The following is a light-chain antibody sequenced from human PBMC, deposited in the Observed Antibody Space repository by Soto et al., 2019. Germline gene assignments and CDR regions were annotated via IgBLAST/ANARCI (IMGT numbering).Light chain of an antibody. CDR2: KAS. V-gene: IGKV1-5*03. CDR1: ESISSW. Sequence: IQMTQSPSTLSASVADRVTITCRASESISSWLAWYQQKPGKAPKLLIYKASTLKSGVPSRFSGSGSGTEFTLTISSLQPDDFATYYCQHYNSYSEAFGQGTKV. J-gene: IGKJ1*01. CDR3: QHYNSYSEA.